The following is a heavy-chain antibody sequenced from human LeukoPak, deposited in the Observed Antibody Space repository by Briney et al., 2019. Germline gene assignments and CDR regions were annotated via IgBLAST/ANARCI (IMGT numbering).Heavy chain of an antibody. CDR3: ARGGVYDSSGYMDY. CDR1: GGTFSSYA. J-gene: IGHJ4*02. CDR2: IIPILGIA. Sequence: ASVKVSCKASGGTFSSYAISWVRQAPGQGLEWMGRIIPILGIANYAQKFQGRVTITADKSTSTAYMELSSLRPEDTAVYYCARGGVYDSSGYMDYWGQGTLVTVSS. V-gene: IGHV1-69*04. D-gene: IGHD3-22*01.